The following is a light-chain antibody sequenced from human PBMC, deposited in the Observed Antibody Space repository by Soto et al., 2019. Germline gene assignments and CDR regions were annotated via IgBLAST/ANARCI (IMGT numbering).Light chain of an antibody. CDR1: QSVSSY. V-gene: IGKV3-11*01. J-gene: IGKJ4*01. Sequence: DIVLTQSPATLSLSPGERVTLSCRASQSVSSYLAWYQQKPGKAPRLLIYDASTWATGVPARFSGSGSGTDFTLTISSLEPEDFAVYYCQQRESYPPTFGGGTKVDIK. CDR3: QQRESYPPT. CDR2: DAS.